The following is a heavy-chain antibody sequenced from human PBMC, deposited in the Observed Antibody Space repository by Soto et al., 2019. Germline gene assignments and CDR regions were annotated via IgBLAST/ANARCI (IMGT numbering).Heavy chain of an antibody. CDR2: IIPIFGTA. D-gene: IGHD1-26*01. CDR3: ARSLHETGAGNPRYYYYYGMDV. Sequence: ASVKVSCKASGGTFSSYAISWVRQAPGQGLEWMGGIIPIFGTANYAQKFQGRVTITADESTSTAYMELSSLRSEDTAVYYCARSLHETGAGNPRYYYYYGMDVWGQGTTVTVSS. J-gene: IGHJ6*02. V-gene: IGHV1-69*13. CDR1: GGTFSSYA.